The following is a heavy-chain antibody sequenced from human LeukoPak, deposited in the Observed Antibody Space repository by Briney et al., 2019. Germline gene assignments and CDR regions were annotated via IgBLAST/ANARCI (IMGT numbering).Heavy chain of an antibody. CDR2: IDPSDSYT. CDR3: ARYASSYYYDSSGFWAFDI. J-gene: IGHJ3*02. V-gene: IGHV5-10-1*01. D-gene: IGHD3-22*01. Sequence: GESQKISCKGSGYSFTSYWISWVRQMPGKDLEWMGRIDPSDSYTNYSPSFQGHVTISADKSISTAYLQWSSLRASDTAMYYCARYASSYYYDSSGFWAFDIWGQGTMVTVSS. CDR1: GYSFTSYW.